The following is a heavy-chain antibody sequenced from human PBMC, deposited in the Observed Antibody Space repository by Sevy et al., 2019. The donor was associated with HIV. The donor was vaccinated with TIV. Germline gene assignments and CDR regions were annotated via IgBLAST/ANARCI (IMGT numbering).Heavy chain of an antibody. D-gene: IGHD2-15*01. CDR2: ISGSGDST. CDR3: ARPGWSCYFDY. Sequence: GGSLRLSCAASAFSFNTYAMSWVRRAPGKGLEWVSTISGSGDSTFYSDSVKGRFIISRDNSKNTLYLQMNSLRAEDTAVYYCARPGWSCYFDYWGQGTLVTVSS. V-gene: IGHV3-23*01. CDR1: AFSFNTYA. J-gene: IGHJ4*02.